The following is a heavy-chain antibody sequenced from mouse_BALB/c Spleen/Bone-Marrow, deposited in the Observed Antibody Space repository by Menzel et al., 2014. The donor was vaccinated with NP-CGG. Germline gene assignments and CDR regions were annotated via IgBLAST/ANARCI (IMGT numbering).Heavy chain of an antibody. J-gene: IGHJ2*01. Sequence: VQLQQSGPELAKPSASEKISCKASGYSFTGYFMNWMMQSHGKSPEWIGGINPYNGETFYNQKIKGKATSTVAKSSSTTHMELRLVASEDSAVYYCARSGFCGSSCFDFWGHGTTLTISS. V-gene: IGHV1-20*02. CDR1: GYSFTGYF. CDR2: INPYNGET. D-gene: IGHD1-1*01. CDR3: ARSGFCGSSCFDF.